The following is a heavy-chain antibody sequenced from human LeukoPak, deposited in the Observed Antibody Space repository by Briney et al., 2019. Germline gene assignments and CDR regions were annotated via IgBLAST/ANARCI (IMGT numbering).Heavy chain of an antibody. CDR3: ARDRSSTSCDPLCIYYYYKDV. V-gene: IGHV4-30-2*01. J-gene: IGHJ6*03. D-gene: IGHD2-2*01. CDR2: IYHSGST. Sequence: SETLSLTCTVSGGSISSGGYYWSWIRQPPGKGLEWIGYIYHSGSTYYNPSLKSRVTISVDRSKNQFSLKLSSVTAADTAVYYCARDRSSTSCDPLCIYYYYKDVWGKGTTVTVSS. CDR1: GGSISSGGYY.